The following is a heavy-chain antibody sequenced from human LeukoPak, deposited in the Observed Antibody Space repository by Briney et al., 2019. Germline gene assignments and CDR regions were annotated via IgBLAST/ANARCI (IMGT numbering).Heavy chain of an antibody. CDR3: AKDHGQAMDV. D-gene: IGHD5-24*01. V-gene: IGHV3-30*02. Sequence: GGSLRLSCVASGFTFSRSGMHSLRQAPGKGLEGVASIRTDGSGKYYADSVKGRFSISRDNSKNTLYLEMNSLRAVDTAMYYCAKDHGQAMDVWGQGTTVTVSS. CDR1: GFTFSRSG. J-gene: IGHJ6*02. CDR2: IRTDGSGK.